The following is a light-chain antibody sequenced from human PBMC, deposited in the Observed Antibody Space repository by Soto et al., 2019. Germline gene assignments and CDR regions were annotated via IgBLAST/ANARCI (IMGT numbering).Light chain of an antibody. V-gene: IGKV3-20*01. Sequence: EIVLTQSPGTLSLSPGERATLSCRASQSVSSSYLAWYQQKPGQAPRLLIYGASSRATGIPDRFSVSASGTDFTLTSSRLEPEDFAEYYCQHYGTSALFGPGTKVDIK. CDR2: GAS. CDR1: QSVSSSY. J-gene: IGKJ3*01. CDR3: QHYGTSAL.